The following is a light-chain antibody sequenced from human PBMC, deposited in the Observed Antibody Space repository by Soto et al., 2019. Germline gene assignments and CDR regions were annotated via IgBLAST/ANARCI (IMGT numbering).Light chain of an antibody. J-gene: IGKJ2*01. CDR1: QTISNF. V-gene: IGKV1-39*01. CDR3: QQSYRSPYT. CDR2: AAS. Sequence: IQLTQSPSSLSASVGDTVTITCRAGQTISNFLNWYQHKPGKAPNLLIYAASSLLSGVPSRFSGSGSGTDFTLTIASLQPEDFATYYCQQSYRSPYTFGQATKLEIK.